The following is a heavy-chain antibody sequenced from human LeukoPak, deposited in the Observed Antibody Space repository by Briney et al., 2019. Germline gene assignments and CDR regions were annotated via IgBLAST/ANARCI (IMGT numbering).Heavy chain of an antibody. Sequence: GGSLRLSCAASGFSFTTYAMSWVRQAPGKGLEWVSTVSKSGGRTWYSDSVRDRFTISRDNSKSTLYLQMDSLRVEDTAVYYCAIDPVTGTSGWDSWGQGTLVTVSS. CDR1: GFSFTTYA. D-gene: IGHD1-1*01. J-gene: IGHJ4*02. CDR2: VSKSGGRT. CDR3: AIDPVTGTSGWDS. V-gene: IGHV3-23*01.